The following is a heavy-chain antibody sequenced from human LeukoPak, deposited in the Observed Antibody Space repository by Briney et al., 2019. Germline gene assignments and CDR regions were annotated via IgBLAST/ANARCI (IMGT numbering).Heavy chain of an antibody. V-gene: IGHV1-46*01. CDR1: GYTFTSYY. D-gene: IGHD6-13*01. CDR3: ARGTSNIAARLFPPHYYYYYMDV. CDR2: INPSGGST. Sequence: ASVKVSCKASGYTFTSYYMHWVRQAPGQGLEWMGIINPSGGSTSYAQKFQGRVTMTRDTSTSTVYMELSSLRSEDTAVYYCARGTSNIAARLFPPHYYYYYMDVWGKGTMVTVSS. J-gene: IGHJ6*03.